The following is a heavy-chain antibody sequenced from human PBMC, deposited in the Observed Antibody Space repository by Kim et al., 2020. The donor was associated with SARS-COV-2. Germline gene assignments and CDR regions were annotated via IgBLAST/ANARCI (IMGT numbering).Heavy chain of an antibody. J-gene: IGHJ4*02. D-gene: IGHD1-26*01. CDR2: ISSSSSYI. CDR1: GFTFSSYS. CDR3: ARARPNYSGLYYFDY. Sequence: GGSLRLSCAASGFTFSSYSMNWVRQAPGKGLEWVSSISSSSSYIYYADSVKGRFTISRDNAKNSLYLQMNSLRAEDTAVYYCARARPNYSGLYYFDYWGQGTLVTVSS. V-gene: IGHV3-21*01.